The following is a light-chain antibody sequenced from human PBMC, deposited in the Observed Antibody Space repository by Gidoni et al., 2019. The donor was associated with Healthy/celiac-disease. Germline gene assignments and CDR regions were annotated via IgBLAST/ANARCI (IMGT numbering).Light chain of an antibody. V-gene: IGKV3-11*01. J-gene: IGKJ4*01. CDR2: DAS. CDR1: QSVSSY. Sequence: EIVLTQSPATLSLSPGERATLSCRASQSVSSYLAWYQQKPGQAPRLLIYDASNRATGIPARFSGSGSGTDFTLTISSLEPEDFAVYYCQQRSNWPLRFXGXTKVEIK. CDR3: QQRSNWPLR.